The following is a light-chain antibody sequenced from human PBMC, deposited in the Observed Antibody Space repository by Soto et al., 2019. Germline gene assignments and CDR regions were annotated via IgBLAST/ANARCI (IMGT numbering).Light chain of an antibody. CDR2: GAS. CDR1: QSVSSSY. V-gene: IGKV3-20*01. CDR3: QQYGSSTYT. Sequence: EIVLTQSPGTLSLSPGERATLSCRASQSVSSSYLAWYQQKPGQAPRLLIYGASSRATGIPDRFSGSGSGTDFTRTISRLEPDDFAVYYCQQYGSSTYTFGQGTKLEIK. J-gene: IGKJ2*01.